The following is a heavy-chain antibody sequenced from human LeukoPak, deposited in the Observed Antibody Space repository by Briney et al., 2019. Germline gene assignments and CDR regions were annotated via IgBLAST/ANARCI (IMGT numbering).Heavy chain of an antibody. J-gene: IGHJ4*02. Sequence: GGSLTLSCAASGFTLSNYPMHWVRQAPGKGLESVSAVSSNGASTYSENSVKDRFIVSRDNSKNTLYLQLGSLRAEDTAVYYCARHSGKFGEFLIDYWGQGTLVSASS. CDR2: VSSNGAST. V-gene: IGHV3-64*01. CDR1: GFTLSNYP. CDR3: ARHSGKFGEFLIDY. D-gene: IGHD3-10*01.